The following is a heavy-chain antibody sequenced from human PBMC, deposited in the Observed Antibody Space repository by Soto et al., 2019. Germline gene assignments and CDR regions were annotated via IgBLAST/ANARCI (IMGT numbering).Heavy chain of an antibody. V-gene: IGHV1-69*06. J-gene: IGHJ6*02. D-gene: IGHD6-13*01. CDR3: ASSYSSSWFYYYYGMDV. Sequence: QVQLVQSGAEVKKPGSSVKVSCKASGGTFSSYAISWVRQAPGQGLEWMGGIIPIFGTANYAQKFQGRVTITADKFTSTAYMELSSLRSEDTAVYYCASSYSSSWFYYYYGMDVWGQGTTVTVSS. CDR2: IIPIFGTA. CDR1: GGTFSSYA.